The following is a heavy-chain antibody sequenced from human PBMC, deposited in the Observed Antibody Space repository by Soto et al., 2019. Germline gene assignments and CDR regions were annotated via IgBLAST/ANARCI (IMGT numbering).Heavy chain of an antibody. J-gene: IGHJ4*02. CDR3: ARSPRFLEWLLQIDY. CDR1: GYTFTSYA. V-gene: IGHV1-3*01. Sequence: GASVKVSCKASGYTFTSYAMHWVRQAPGQRLEWMGWINAGNGNTKYSQKFQGRVTITRDTSASTAYMELSSLRSEDTAVYYCARSPRFLEWLLQIDYWGQGTLVTVSS. CDR2: INAGNGNT. D-gene: IGHD3-3*01.